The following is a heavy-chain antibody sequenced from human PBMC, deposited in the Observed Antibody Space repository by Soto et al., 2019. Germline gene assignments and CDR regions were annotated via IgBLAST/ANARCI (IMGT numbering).Heavy chain of an antibody. V-gene: IGHV3-9*01. D-gene: IGHD3-10*01. CDR2: ISWNSGSI. Sequence: GGSLRLSCAASGFTFDDYAMHWVRQAPGKGLEWVSGISWNSGSIGYADSVKGRFTISRDNAKNSLYLQMNSLRAEDTALYYCAKVGSTTNMVYFDYWGQGTLVTVSS. CDR1: GFTFDDYA. J-gene: IGHJ4*02. CDR3: AKVGSTTNMVYFDY.